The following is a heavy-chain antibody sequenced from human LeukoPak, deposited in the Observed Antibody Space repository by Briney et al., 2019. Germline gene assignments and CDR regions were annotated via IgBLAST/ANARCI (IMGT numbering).Heavy chain of an antibody. CDR3: ARGGLSEYYYDTSGYYGSFDI. Sequence: SETLSLTCTVSGGSISSSYWSWIRQPPGKGLEWIAYIYSSGNTKYNPSLKSRLTISEDTPKNQISLKLSSVTAADTAVYYCARGGLSEYYYDTSGYYGSFDIWGRGTMVTASS. V-gene: IGHV4-4*09. CDR1: GGSISSSY. D-gene: IGHD3-22*01. CDR2: IYSSGNT. J-gene: IGHJ3*02.